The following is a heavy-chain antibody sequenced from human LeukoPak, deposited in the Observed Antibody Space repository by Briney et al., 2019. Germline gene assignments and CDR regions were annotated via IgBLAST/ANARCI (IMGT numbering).Heavy chain of an antibody. CDR3: AISSGWYYFDY. J-gene: IGHJ4*02. Sequence: GGSLRLSCVGSGFTFSDHYMDWVRQAPGKGLEWVGRSRNKANSYTTQYAASVKGRFTISRDDSKNSLYPQMNSLKTEDTAVYYCAISSGWYYFDYWGQGTLVTISS. CDR2: SRNKANSYTT. D-gene: IGHD6-19*01. V-gene: IGHV3-72*01. CDR1: GFTFSDHY.